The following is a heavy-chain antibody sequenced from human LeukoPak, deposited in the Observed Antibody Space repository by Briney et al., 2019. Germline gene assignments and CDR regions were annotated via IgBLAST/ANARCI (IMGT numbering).Heavy chain of an antibody. CDR3: TRETRAAMVTVGALDV. CDR2: IKSDGSSI. Sequence: GGSLRLSCAASGSRFSDYWMHWVRQAPGKGLVWVSRIKSDGSSIVDADSVKGRFIVSRDNAKNTLYLEMNSLTAEDTAVYYCTRETRAAMVTVGALDVWGKGTMVTVSS. J-gene: IGHJ3*01. CDR1: GSRFSDYW. V-gene: IGHV3-74*01. D-gene: IGHD5-18*01.